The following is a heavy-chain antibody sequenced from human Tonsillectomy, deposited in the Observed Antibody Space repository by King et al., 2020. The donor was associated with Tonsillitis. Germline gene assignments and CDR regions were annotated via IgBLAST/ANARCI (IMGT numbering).Heavy chain of an antibody. CDR1: GGTFSSYA. CDR2: IIPIFGTA. Sequence: VQLVESGAEVKKPGSSVKVSCKASGGTFSSYAISWVRQAPGQGLEWMGGIIPIFGTANYAQKFQGRVTITADESTSTAYMELSSLRSEDTAVYYCARAPEMATSEDYYYDGMDVWGQGTTVTVSS. D-gene: IGHD5-24*01. J-gene: IGHJ6*02. V-gene: IGHV1-69*01. CDR3: ARAPEMATSEDYYYDGMDV.